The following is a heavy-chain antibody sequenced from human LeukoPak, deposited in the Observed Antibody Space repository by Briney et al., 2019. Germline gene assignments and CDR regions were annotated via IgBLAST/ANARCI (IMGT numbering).Heavy chain of an antibody. D-gene: IGHD3-10*01. J-gene: IGHJ4*02. Sequence: GGSLRLACAASGFTFSSYAMHWVRQAPGKGLEWVAVISYDGSNKYYADSVKGRFTISIDNAKNSLYLQMNSLRAEDTAVYYRAIRGSPMVRNYWGQGTLVTVSS. CDR1: GFTFSSYA. CDR3: AIRGSPMVRNY. V-gene: IGHV3-30*04. CDR2: ISYDGSNK.